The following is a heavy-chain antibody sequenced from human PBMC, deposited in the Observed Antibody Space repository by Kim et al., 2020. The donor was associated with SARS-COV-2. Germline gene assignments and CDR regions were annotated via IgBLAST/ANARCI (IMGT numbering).Heavy chain of an antibody. Sequence: GGSLRLSCAASGFTFSSYGMHWVRQAPGKGLEWVAVIWNDGSNKYYADSVKGRFTISRDNSKNTLYLQMNSLRAEDTAVYYCARDSGRLRYFDWLVWGQGTLVTVSS. CDR2: IWNDGSNK. CDR3: ARDSGRLRYFDWLV. D-gene: IGHD3-9*01. CDR1: GFTFSSYG. J-gene: IGHJ4*02. V-gene: IGHV3-33*01.